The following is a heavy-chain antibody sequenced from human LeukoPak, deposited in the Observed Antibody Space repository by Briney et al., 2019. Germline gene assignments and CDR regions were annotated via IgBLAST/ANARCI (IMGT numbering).Heavy chain of an antibody. D-gene: IGHD3-10*01. V-gene: IGHV3-33*01. CDR3: ARDSTMVRGVIGPFDY. CDR2: IWYDRSNK. J-gene: IGHJ4*02. Sequence: GRSLRLSCAASGFTFSSYGMHWVPQGPGKGLERLAVIWYDRSNKYYADSVKGRFTISRDNSKNTLYLQMNSLRAEDTAVYYCARDSTMVRGVIGPFDYWGQGTLVTVSS. CDR1: GFTFSSYG.